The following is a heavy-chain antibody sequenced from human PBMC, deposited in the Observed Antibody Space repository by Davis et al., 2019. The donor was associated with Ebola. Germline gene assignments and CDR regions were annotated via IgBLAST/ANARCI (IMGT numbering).Heavy chain of an antibody. Sequence: SVKVSCKASGGTFSSYAISWVRQAPGQGLEWMGRIIPILGIANYAQKFQGRVTITADKSTSTAYMELSSLRSEDTAVYYCARGHAIAVAGSLDYWGQGTLVTVSS. V-gene: IGHV1-69*04. CDR2: IIPILGIA. J-gene: IGHJ4*02. CDR3: ARGHAIAVAGSLDY. CDR1: GGTFSSYA. D-gene: IGHD6-19*01.